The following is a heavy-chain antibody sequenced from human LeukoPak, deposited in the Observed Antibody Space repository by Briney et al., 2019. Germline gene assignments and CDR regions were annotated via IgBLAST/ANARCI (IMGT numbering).Heavy chain of an antibody. V-gene: IGHV1-18*01. CDR2: ISAYNGNT. CDR3: ARGQAYDILTGYYPTYAFDI. D-gene: IGHD3-9*01. J-gene: IGHJ3*02. CDR1: GYTFTSYG. Sequence: SVKVSCKASGYTFTSYGISWVRQAPGQGLEWMGWISAYNGNTNYAQKLQGRVTMTTDTSTSTAYMELRSLRSDDTAVYYCARGQAYDILTGYYPTYAFDIWGQGTMVTVSS.